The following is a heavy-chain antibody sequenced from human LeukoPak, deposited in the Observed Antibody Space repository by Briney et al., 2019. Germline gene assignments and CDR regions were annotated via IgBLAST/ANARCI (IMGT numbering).Heavy chain of an antibody. CDR3: ARQSYCSSTSCDAHFDY. CDR1: GYSFTSYW. CDR2: IYPGDSDT. Sequence: AESLEISCKGSGYSFTSYWIGWVRQMPGKGLEWMGIIYPGDSDTRYSPSFQGQVTISADKSISTAYLQWSSLKASDTAMYYCARQSYCSSTSCDAHFDYWGQGTLVTVSS. D-gene: IGHD2-2*01. V-gene: IGHV5-51*01. J-gene: IGHJ4*02.